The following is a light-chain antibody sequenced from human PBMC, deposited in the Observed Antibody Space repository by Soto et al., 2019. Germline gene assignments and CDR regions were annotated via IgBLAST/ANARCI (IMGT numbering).Light chain of an antibody. CDR3: QQYNSYSPT. CDR2: DAS. Sequence: DSQMTQSPSTLSASVGDRVTITCRASQSISSWLAWYQQKPGKAPKLLIYDASSLESGVPSRFSGSGSGTEFTPTISSLQPDDFATYYCQQYNSYSPTFGQGTKVEIK. V-gene: IGKV1-5*01. CDR1: QSISSW. J-gene: IGKJ1*01.